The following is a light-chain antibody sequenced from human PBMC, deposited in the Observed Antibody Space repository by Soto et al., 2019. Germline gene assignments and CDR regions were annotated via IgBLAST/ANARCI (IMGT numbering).Light chain of an antibody. V-gene: IGKV3-11*01. J-gene: IGKJ5*01. Sequence: EIVLTHSPGTLSLSPGERATLSCRASRSVSTYLASYQQKPRQPPSLLIYDASTTATAIPARFSGSGSGTDFALTISSLEPEDSAVYYCQQRSNWPSLTFGQGTRLEIK. CDR3: QQRSNWPSLT. CDR1: RSVSTY. CDR2: DAS.